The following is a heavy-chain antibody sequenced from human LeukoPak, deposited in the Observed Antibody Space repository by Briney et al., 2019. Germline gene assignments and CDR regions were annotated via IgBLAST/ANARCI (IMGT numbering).Heavy chain of an antibody. CDR3: VGMLDRYDFPPSPPDY. CDR2: ISSLGGSM. CDR1: GFIFSRFV. V-gene: IGHV3-23*01. J-gene: IGHJ4*02. Sequence: GGSLRLSCTGSGFIFSRFVLGWVRQTPRKGLEWVSTISSLGGSMKYAESVMGRFTLSRDNSKNTLYLQMSGLRADDTAVYYCVGMLDRYDFPPSPPDYWGQGALVTVSS. D-gene: IGHD3/OR15-3a*01.